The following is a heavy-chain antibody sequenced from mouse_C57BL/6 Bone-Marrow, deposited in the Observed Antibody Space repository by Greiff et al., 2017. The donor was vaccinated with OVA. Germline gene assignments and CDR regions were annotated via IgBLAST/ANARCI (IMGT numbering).Heavy chain of an antibody. D-gene: IGHD2-4*01. Sequence: EVKLVESGEGLVKPGGSLKLSCAASGFTFSSYAMSWVRQTPEKRLEWVAYISSGGDYIYYADTVKGRFTISRDNARNTLYLQMSSLKSEDTAMYYCTRGDYVPAWFAYWGQGTLGTVSA. CDR2: ISSGGDYI. J-gene: IGHJ3*01. CDR1: GFTFSSYA. V-gene: IGHV5-9-1*02. CDR3: TRGDYVPAWFAY.